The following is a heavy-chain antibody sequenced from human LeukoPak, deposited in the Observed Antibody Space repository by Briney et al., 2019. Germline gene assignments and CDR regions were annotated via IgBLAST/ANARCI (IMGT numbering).Heavy chain of an antibody. CDR1: GGSISSSSYY. CDR2: IYYSGST. CDR3: ARTTPSWGSAYGAVDY. J-gene: IGHJ4*02. Sequence: SETLSLTCTVSGGSISSSSYYWVWIRQPPGKGLEWIGSIYYSGSTYYNPSLKSRVTISVDTSKNQFSLKLSSVTAADTAVYYCARTTPSWGSAYGAVDYWGQGTLVTVSS. D-gene: IGHD4/OR15-4a*01. V-gene: IGHV4-39*01.